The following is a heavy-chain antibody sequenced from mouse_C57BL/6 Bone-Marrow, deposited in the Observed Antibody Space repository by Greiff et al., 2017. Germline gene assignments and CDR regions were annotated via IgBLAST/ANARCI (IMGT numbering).Heavy chain of an antibody. J-gene: IGHJ4*01. V-gene: IGHV1-55*01. D-gene: IGHD1-1*01. CDR1: GYTFTSYW. Sequence: QVQLQQSGAELVKPGASVKMSCKASGYTFTSYWITWVKQRPGQGLEWIGDIYPGSGSTNYNEKFKSKATLTVDTSSSTAYMQLSSLTSEDSAVYYWARKVYYGSSDENARDYWGQGTSVTVSS. CDR3: ARKVYYGSSDENARDY. CDR2: IYPGSGST.